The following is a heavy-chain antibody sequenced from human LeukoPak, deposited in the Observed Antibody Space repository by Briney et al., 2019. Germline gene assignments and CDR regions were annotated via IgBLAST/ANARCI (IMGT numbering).Heavy chain of an antibody. CDR3: ARGPNYYDSSGFHYRD. CDR1: GYTLTELS. D-gene: IGHD3-22*01. J-gene: IGHJ4*02. CDR2: INPNSGDT. V-gene: IGHV1-2*02. Sequence: ASVKVSCKVSGYTLTELSMHWVRQAPGKGLEWMGWINPNSGDTKIAQKFQGRVTMTRDTSISTAYMELSSLRSDDTAVYYCARGPNYYDSSGFHYRDWGQGTLVTVSS.